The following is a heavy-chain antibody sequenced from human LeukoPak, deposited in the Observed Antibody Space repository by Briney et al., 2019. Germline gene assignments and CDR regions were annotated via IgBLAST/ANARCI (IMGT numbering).Heavy chain of an antibody. J-gene: IGHJ4*02. CDR1: GFTFSSYW. Sequence: PGGSLRLSCAASGFTFSSYWMHWVRQAPGKGLVWVSRINSDGSSTAYADSVKGRFTISRDNAKNTLYPHMNSLRDEDTAVYYCAREGPDSSGYYSDYWGQGTLVTVSS. V-gene: IGHV3-74*01. CDR2: INSDGSST. CDR3: AREGPDSSGYYSDY. D-gene: IGHD3-22*01.